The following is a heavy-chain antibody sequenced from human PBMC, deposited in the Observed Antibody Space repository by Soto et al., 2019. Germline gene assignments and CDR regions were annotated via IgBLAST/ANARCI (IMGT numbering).Heavy chain of an antibody. J-gene: IGHJ6*02. D-gene: IGHD1-7*01. CDR1: GGTFSSYA. CDR2: IIPIFGTA. Sequence: SVKVSCKASGGTFSSYAISWVRQAPGQGLEWMGGIIPIFGTANYAQKFQGRVTITADKSTSTAYMELSSLRSEDTAVYYCARQIRDWNYVTYYSYSMDVWGQGTTVTVSS. V-gene: IGHV1-69*06. CDR3: ARQIRDWNYVTYYSYSMDV.